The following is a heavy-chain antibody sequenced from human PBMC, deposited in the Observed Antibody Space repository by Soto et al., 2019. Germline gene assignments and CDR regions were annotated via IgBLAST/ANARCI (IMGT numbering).Heavy chain of an antibody. CDR3: ARRFAGGDGEVDV. V-gene: IGHV3-48*01. Sequence: EVHLVESGGGLVQPGGSLRLSCVASGFTFSPYSMNWVRQAPGKGLEWISFINSGSSFIEYADSVRGRFTISRDDGKNSLYLQMDSLRVEDTAVYYCARRFAGGDGEVDVWGKGTVVTVSS. CDR1: GFTFSPYS. J-gene: IGHJ6*04. CDR2: INSGSSFI. D-gene: IGHD3-10*01.